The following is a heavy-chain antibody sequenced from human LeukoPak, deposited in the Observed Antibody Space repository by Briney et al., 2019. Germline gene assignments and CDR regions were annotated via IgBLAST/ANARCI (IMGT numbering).Heavy chain of an antibody. Sequence: GGSLRLSCAASGFTFSSYSMNWVRQAPGKGLEWVSSISSSSSYIYYADSVKGRFTISRDNAKNSLYLQMNSLRAEDTAVYYCARETLDYYGSGSYYLYYFDYWGQGTLVTVSS. J-gene: IGHJ4*02. CDR3: ARETLDYYGSGSYYLYYFDY. CDR1: GFTFSSYS. V-gene: IGHV3-21*01. D-gene: IGHD3-10*01. CDR2: ISSSSSYI.